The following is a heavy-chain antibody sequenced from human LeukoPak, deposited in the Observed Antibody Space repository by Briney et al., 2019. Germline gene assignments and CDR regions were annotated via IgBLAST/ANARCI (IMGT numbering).Heavy chain of an antibody. J-gene: IGHJ3*02. CDR2: IVPIFGTA. D-gene: IGHD4-11*01. CDR1: GRTFSSYA. CDR3: TLFMTTVTHDAFDI. V-gene: IGHV1-69*05. Sequence: ASVKVCCKSSGRTFSSYAISWVRQAPGQGLEWMGGIVPIFGTANYAEKFQGRVTITTDESTSTAYMELSSLRSEDTAVYYCTLFMTTVTHDAFDIWGQGTMVIVSS.